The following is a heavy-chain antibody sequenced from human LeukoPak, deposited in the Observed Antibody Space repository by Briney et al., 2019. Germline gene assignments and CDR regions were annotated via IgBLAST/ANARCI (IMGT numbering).Heavy chain of an antibody. V-gene: IGHV3-20*04. CDR2: INWIGGST. Sequence: GGSLRLSCAASGFTFDDYGMSWVRQAPGKGLEWVSGINWIGGSTGYADSVKGRFTISRDNAKNSLYLQMNSLRAEDTAVYYCARDGGQNSDAFDIWGQGTMVTVSS. CDR3: ARDGGQNSDAFDI. J-gene: IGHJ3*02. CDR1: GFTFDDYG. D-gene: IGHD6-25*01.